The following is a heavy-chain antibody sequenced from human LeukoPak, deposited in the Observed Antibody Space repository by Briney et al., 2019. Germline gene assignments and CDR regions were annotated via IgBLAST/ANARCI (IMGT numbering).Heavy chain of an antibody. V-gene: IGHV3-48*03. CDR2: TSSSGSTI. CDR3: ARVGAPYSSSWDFDY. CDR1: GFTFSSYE. Sequence: PGGSLRLSCAASGFTFSSYEMNWVRQAPGKGLEWVSYTSSSGSTIYYADSVKGRFTISRDNAKNSLYLQMNSLRAEDTAVYYCARVGAPYSSSWDFDYWGQGTLVTVSS. J-gene: IGHJ4*02. D-gene: IGHD6-13*01.